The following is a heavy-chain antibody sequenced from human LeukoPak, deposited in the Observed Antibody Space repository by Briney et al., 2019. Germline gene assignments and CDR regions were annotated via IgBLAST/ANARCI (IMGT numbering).Heavy chain of an antibody. CDR3: ARVGYDFWSGYSYGMDV. D-gene: IGHD3-3*01. Sequence: SETLSLTCTVSGGSISSGGYYWSWIRQHPGKGLEWIGYIYHSGSTYYNPSLKSRVTISVDRSKNQFSLKLSSVTAADTAVYYCARVGYDFWSGYSYGMDVWGQGTTVTVSS. CDR1: GGSISSGGYY. V-gene: IGHV4-30-2*01. CDR2: IYHSGST. J-gene: IGHJ6*02.